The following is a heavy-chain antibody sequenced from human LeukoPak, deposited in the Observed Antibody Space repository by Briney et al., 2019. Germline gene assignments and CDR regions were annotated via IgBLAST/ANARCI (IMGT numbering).Heavy chain of an antibody. CDR3: ARGTWMELLGHYFDY. CDR2: MYYRGST. CDR1: GGSISSSSHY. J-gene: IGHJ4*02. D-gene: IGHD1-7*01. V-gene: IGHV4-39*07. Sequence: SETLSLTCTVSGGSISSSSHYWGWIRQPPGKGLEWIGSMYYRGSTYYNPSLKSRVTISVDTSKNQFSLKLSSVTAADTAVYYCARGTWMELLGHYFDYWGQGTLVTVSS.